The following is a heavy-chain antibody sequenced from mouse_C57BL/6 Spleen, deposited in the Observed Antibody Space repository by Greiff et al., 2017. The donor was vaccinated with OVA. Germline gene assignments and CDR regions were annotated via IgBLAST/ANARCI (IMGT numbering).Heavy chain of an antibody. V-gene: IGHV1-61*01. J-gene: IGHJ2*01. CDR3: ARRGRSGFDY. CDR2: IYPSDSET. D-gene: IGHD1-3*01. CDR1: GYTFTSYW. Sequence: QVQLKQPGAELVRPGSSVKLSFKASGYTFTSYWMDWVKQRPGQGLEWIGNIYPSDSETHYNQKFKDKATLTVDKSSSTAYMQLSSLTSEDSAVYYCARRGRSGFDYWGQGTTLTVSS.